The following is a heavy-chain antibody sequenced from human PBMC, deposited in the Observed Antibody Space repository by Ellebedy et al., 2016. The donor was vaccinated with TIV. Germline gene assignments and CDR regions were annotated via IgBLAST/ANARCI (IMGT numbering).Heavy chain of an antibody. V-gene: IGHV3-7*01. Sequence: GESLKISCAASGFNFRSYWMTWVRQAPGKGLEWVAKIRQEGDEIYYVESVKGRFTISRDNAKNSLFLQMNSLRVEDTAVYYCARRASFGDYAVQVNPWFDPWGQGTLVTVSS. D-gene: IGHD3-16*01. CDR2: IRQEGDEI. CDR3: ARRASFGDYAVQVNPWFDP. J-gene: IGHJ5*02. CDR1: GFNFRSYW.